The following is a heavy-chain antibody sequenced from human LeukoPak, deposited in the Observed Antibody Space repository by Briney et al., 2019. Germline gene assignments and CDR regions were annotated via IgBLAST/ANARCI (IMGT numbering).Heavy chain of an antibody. CDR2: ISSSSSYI. D-gene: IGHD2-2*01. J-gene: IGHJ4*02. CDR3: ARDIVPAAPSCPDY. Sequence: GSLRLSCAASGFTFSSYSMNWVRQAPGKGLEWVSSISSSSSYIYYADSVKGRFTISRDNAKNSLYLQMNSLRAEDTAVYYCARDIVPAAPSCPDYWGREPWSPSPQ. V-gene: IGHV3-21*01. CDR1: GFTFSSYS.